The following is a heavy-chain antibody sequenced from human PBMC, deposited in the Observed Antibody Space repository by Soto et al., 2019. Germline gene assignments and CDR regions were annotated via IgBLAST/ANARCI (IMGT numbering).Heavy chain of an antibody. CDR3: ATAIADDAFDI. D-gene: IGHD2-2*01. J-gene: IGHJ3*02. Sequence: ASVNVSCKASGYTFTSYAMHWVRQAPGQRLEWMGWINAGNGNTKYSQKFQGRVTITRDTSASTAYMELGSLRSEDTAVYYCATAIADDAFDIWGRGTMVTVSS. CDR1: GYTFTSYA. CDR2: INAGNGNT. V-gene: IGHV1-3*01.